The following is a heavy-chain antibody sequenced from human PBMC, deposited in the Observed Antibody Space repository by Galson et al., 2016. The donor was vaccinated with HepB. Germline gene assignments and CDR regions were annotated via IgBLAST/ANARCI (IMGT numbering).Heavy chain of an antibody. CDR1: GGSLSAYS. CDR2: VSHKGVM. D-gene: IGHD3-3*01. CDR3: ARGHLGAYDLRSGMSGVWLDP. V-gene: IGHV4-34*01. J-gene: IGHJ5*02. Sequence: SETLSLTCAVYGGSLSAYSWDWIRXXXGKGXXWIXEVSHKGVMNLSPSLKSRLAVSVDTAKNQFSLHLGSVTAADTATYYCARGHLGAYDLRSGMSGVWLDPWGQGTLVTVSS.